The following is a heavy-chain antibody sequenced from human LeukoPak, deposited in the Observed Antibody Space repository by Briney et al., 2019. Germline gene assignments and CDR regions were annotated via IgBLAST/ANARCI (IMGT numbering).Heavy chain of an antibody. CDR2: IYYSGGT. Sequence: SETLSLTCTVSGDSINSYYWSWIRQPPGKGLEWIGYIYYSGGTNYNPSLKSRVTISVDTSKNQFSLKLSSVTAADTAVYYCARDGANPRQGDYLFDYWGQGTLVTVSS. V-gene: IGHV4-59*01. J-gene: IGHJ4*02. CDR1: GDSINSYY. CDR3: ARDGANPRQGDYLFDY. D-gene: IGHD4-17*01.